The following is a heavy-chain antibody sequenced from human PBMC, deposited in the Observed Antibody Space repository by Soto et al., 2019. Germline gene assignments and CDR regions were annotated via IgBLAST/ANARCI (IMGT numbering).Heavy chain of an antibody. Sequence: SETLSLTCAVYGGSFSGYYWSWIRQPPGKGLEWIGEINHSGSTNYNPSLKSRVTISVDTSKNQFSLKLSSVTAADTAVYYCARGVPGGGSYHFDYWGQGTLVTVSS. J-gene: IGHJ4*02. CDR2: INHSGST. V-gene: IGHV4-34*01. CDR3: ARGVPGGGSYHFDY. CDR1: GGSFSGYY. D-gene: IGHD1-26*01.